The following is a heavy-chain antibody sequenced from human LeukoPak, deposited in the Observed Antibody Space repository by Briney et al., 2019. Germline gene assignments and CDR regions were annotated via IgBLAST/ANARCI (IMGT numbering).Heavy chain of an antibody. CDR2: ISSNGGST. J-gene: IGHJ4*02. V-gene: IGHV3-64D*09. CDR1: GFMFSNYA. D-gene: IGHD1-26*01. CDR3: VKNEWELPF. Sequence: GGSLRLSCAASGFMFSNYAMHWVRQAPGKGLEYVSAISSNGGSTYYADSVKGRFTISRDNSKNTLYLQMSSLRAEDTAVYYCVKNEWELPFWGQGTLVTVSS.